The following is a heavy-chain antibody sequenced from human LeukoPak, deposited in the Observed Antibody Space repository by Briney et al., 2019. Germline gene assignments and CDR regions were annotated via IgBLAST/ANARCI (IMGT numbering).Heavy chain of an antibody. D-gene: IGHD3-10*01. V-gene: IGHV3-48*01. CDR2: ISSSSSTI. Sequence: GGSLRLSCAASGFTFNNYYMSWVRQAPGKGLECVSCISSSSSTIYYADSVKGRFTISRDTSKTTISLQMNSLRVEDSAVYYCAKWTRTTLFRGDRARFDSWGQGTLVTVSS. CDR1: GFTFNNYY. J-gene: IGHJ4*02. CDR3: AKWTRTTLFRGDRARFDS.